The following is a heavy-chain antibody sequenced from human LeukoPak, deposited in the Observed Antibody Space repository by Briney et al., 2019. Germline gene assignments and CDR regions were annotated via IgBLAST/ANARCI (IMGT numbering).Heavy chain of an antibody. Sequence: GSLRLSCAASGFTFSDYYMSWIRQPPGKGLEWIGEINHSGSTNYNPSLKSRVTISVDTSKNQFSLKLSSVTAADTAVYYCARVAVAHDAFDIWGQGTMVTVSS. J-gene: IGHJ3*02. CDR1: GFTFSDYY. D-gene: IGHD5-12*01. V-gene: IGHV4-34*01. CDR3: ARVAVAHDAFDI. CDR2: INHSGST.